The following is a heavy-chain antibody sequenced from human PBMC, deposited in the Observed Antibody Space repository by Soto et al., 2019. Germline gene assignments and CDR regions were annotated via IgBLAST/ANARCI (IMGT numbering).Heavy chain of an antibody. CDR2: IYYSGST. CDR3: ASNTDFPVFDY. V-gene: IGHV4-61*01. D-gene: IGHD2-21*02. J-gene: IGHJ4*02. Sequence: SETLSLTCTVSGGYVSSGSYYWSWIRQPPGKGLEWIGYIYYSGSTNYNPSLKSRVTISVDTSKNQFSMKLSSVTAADTAVYYCASNTDFPVFDYWGQGTLVTVSS. CDR1: GGYVSSGSYY.